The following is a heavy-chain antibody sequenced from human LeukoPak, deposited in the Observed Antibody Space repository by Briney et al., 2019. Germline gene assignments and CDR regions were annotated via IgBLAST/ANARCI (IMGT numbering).Heavy chain of an antibody. D-gene: IGHD3-16*02. V-gene: IGHV4-34*01. J-gene: IGHJ4*02. CDR2: INHSGST. CDR3: ARVQYDYVWGSYRDIDLTDY. Sequence: SETLSLTCAVYGGSFSGYYWSWIRQPPGKGLEWIGEINHSGSTNYNPSLKSRVTISVDTSKNQFSLKLSSVTAADTAVYYCARVQYDYVWGSYRDIDLTDYWGQGTLVTVSS. CDR1: GGSFSGYY.